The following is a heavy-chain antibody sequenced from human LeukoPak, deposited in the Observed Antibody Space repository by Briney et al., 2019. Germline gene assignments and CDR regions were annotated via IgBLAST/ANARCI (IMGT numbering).Heavy chain of an antibody. CDR2: ISHSSDAI. J-gene: IGHJ4*02. CDR1: GFTFGNFW. V-gene: IGHV3-48*02. Sequence: GGSLRLSCAASGFTFGNFWMTWVRQAPGKGLEWVSYISHSSDAIYYPDSVKGRFTISRDNAKNSLYLQMNSLRDEDTAVYYCARASPSGYDYWGQGTLVTVSS. D-gene: IGHD3-22*01. CDR3: ARASPSGYDY.